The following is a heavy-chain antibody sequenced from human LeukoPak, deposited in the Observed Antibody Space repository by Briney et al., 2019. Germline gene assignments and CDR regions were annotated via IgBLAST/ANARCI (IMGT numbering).Heavy chain of an antibody. D-gene: IGHD6-19*01. Sequence: SETLSLTCTVSGGSISSYYWSWIRQPAGKGLEWIGRIYTSGSTNYNPSLKGRVTMSVDTSKNQFSLKLSSVTAADTAVYYCASYSSGRNWFDPWGQGTLVTVSS. CDR2: IYTSGST. V-gene: IGHV4-4*07. J-gene: IGHJ5*02. CDR1: GGSISSYY. CDR3: ASYSSGRNWFDP.